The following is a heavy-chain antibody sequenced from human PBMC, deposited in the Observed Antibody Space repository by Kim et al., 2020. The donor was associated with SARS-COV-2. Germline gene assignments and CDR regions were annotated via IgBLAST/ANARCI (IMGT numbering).Heavy chain of an antibody. J-gene: IGHJ4*02. Sequence: SVKVSCKASGGTFSSYAISWVRQAPGQGLEWMGGIIPIFGTANYAQKFQGRVTITADESTSTAYMELSSLRSEDTAVYYCARGKNWNYVNYFDYWGQGTLVTVSS. V-gene: IGHV1-69*13. CDR2: IIPIFGTA. CDR1: GGTFSSYA. D-gene: IGHD1-7*01. CDR3: ARGKNWNYVNYFDY.